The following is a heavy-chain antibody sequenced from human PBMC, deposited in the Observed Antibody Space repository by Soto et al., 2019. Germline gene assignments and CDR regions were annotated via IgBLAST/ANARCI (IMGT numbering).Heavy chain of an antibody. V-gene: IGHV5-51*01. CDR2: IYPADSDT. CDR1: GYSFTSNG. CDR3: ARPRGYCTSNNCYLPPDS. Sequence: GESLKISWDGSGYSFTSNGVRWVRQIPGKGLEWMGIIYPADSDTRYSPSVQGQVTISADKSISTAYLQWSSLKASDTAMYYCARPRGYCTSNNCYLPPDSWGQGTLVTVSA. D-gene: IGHD2-2*01. J-gene: IGHJ4*02.